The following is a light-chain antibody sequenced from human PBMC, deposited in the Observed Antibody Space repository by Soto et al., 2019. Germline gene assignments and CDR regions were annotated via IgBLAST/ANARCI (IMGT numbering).Light chain of an antibody. CDR1: SSNIGARYD. CDR3: QSYDKSLSGVV. CDR2: ANT. J-gene: IGLJ3*02. Sequence: QSVLTQPPSVSGAPGQRVTISCTGSSSNIGARYDVHWYQQLPGTAPKLLIFANTNRPSGVPDRFSGSKSATSASLAITGLQAEDEADYFCQSYDKSLSGVVFGGGTKLTVL. V-gene: IGLV1-40*01.